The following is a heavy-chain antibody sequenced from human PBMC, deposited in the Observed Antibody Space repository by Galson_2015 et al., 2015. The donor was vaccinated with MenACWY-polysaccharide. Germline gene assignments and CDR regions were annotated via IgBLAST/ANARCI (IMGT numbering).Heavy chain of an antibody. J-gene: IGHJ4*02. V-gene: IGHV3-7*01. CDR1: GFIFSSCW. Sequence: SLRLSCAASGFIFSSCWMSWVRQAPREGLEWVANIKQAGSEKYYVDSVKGRFTISRDNAKNSLYLQMNTLRVEDTGVYFCAREPNVAVVTRFDYWGQGTLVTVSS. CDR3: AREPNVAVVTRFDY. CDR2: IKQAGSEK. D-gene: IGHD5-18*01.